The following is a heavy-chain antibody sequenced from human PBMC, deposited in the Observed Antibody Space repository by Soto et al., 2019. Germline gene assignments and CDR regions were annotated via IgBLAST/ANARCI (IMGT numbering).Heavy chain of an antibody. CDR2: IYYSGST. V-gene: IGHV4-59*01. J-gene: IGHJ4*02. CDR1: GGSISSYY. CDR3: ARFLDFWSGYSFYYFDY. D-gene: IGHD3-3*01. Sequence: PSETLSLTCTVSGGSISSYYWSWIRQPPGKGLEWIGYIYYSGSTNYNSSLKSRVTISVDTSKNQFSLKLSSVTAADTAVYYCARFLDFWSGYSFYYFDYWGQGTLVTVSS.